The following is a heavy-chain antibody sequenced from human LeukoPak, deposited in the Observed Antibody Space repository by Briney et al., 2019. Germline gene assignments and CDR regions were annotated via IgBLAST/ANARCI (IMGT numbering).Heavy chain of an antibody. V-gene: IGHV4-34*01. CDR2: INHSGST. D-gene: IGHD3-22*01. J-gene: IGHJ3*02. Sequence: SETLSLTCAVYGGSFSGYYWSWIRQPPGKGLEWIGEINHSGSTSYNPSLKSRVTISVDTSKNQFSLKLSSVTAADTAVYYCARGMLDYDSSGYDAFDIWGQGTMVTVSS. CDR1: GGSFSGYY. CDR3: ARGMLDYDSSGYDAFDI.